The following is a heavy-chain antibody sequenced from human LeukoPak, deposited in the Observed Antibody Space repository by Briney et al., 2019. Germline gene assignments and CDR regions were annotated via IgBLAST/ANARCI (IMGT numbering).Heavy chain of an antibody. V-gene: IGHV4-59*01. CDR3: AREGQLLQGIDY. CDR2: IYYSGST. D-gene: IGHD2-2*01. J-gene: IGHJ4*02. Sequence: SETLSLTCTVSGGSISSYYWSWIRQPPGKGLEWIGYIYYSGSTNYNPSLKSRVTISVDTSKNQFSLKLSSVTAADTAVYYCAREGQLLQGIDYWGQGTLVTVSS. CDR1: GGSISSYY.